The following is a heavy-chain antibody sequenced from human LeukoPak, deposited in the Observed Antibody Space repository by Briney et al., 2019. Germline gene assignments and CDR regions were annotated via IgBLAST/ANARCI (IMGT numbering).Heavy chain of an antibody. J-gene: IGHJ6*03. CDR2: IWNDGSNK. CDR1: GFTFSSYG. V-gene: IGHV3-30*02. CDR3: AKVQGYDILAGYSDYMDV. D-gene: IGHD3-9*01. Sequence: PGGSLRLSCAASGFTFSSYGMNWVRQAPGKGLEWVAFIWNDGSNKYYADSVKGRFTISRDNSKNTLYLQMNSLRAEDTAVYYCAKVQGYDILAGYSDYMDVWAKGPRSPSP.